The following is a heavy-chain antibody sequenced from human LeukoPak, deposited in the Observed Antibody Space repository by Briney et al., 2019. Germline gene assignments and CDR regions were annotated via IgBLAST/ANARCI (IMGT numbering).Heavy chain of an antibody. V-gene: IGHV1-69*13. D-gene: IGHD6-13*01. Sequence: GASVKVSCKASGGTVSRFTITWVRQAPGQGLEWMGGIIPMFGAPNYAQKFQGRVTITADDSTSAAYMELSSLRSEDTALYYCARGKAAASDAFALWGQGTLVSVSS. CDR2: IIPMFGAP. CDR3: ARGKAAASDAFAL. CDR1: GGTVSRFT. J-gene: IGHJ3*01.